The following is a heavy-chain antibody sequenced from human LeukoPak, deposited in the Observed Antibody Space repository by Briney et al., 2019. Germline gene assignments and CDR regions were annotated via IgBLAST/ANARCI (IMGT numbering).Heavy chain of an antibody. V-gene: IGHV3-21*04. CDR2: ITSSGTYT. J-gene: IGHJ4*02. CDR3: ARDHPESGYGSGSYPSDY. Sequence: GGSLRLSCADSGFTFSNYNMNWVRQAPGKAMEWVSSITSSGTYTFYADSVKGRFTISRDNAKNSLYLQMDSLGPEDTAVYYCARDHPESGYGSGSYPSDYWGQGTLVTVSS. D-gene: IGHD3-10*01. CDR1: GFTFSNYN.